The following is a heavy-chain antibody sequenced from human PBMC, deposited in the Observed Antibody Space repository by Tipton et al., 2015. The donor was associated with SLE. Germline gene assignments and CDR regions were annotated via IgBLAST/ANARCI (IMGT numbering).Heavy chain of an antibody. Sequence: TLSLTCAVSGYSISSGYYWGWIRQPPGKGLEWIGSIYHSGSTYYNPSLKSRDTISVDTSKNQFSLKLSSVTAADTAVYYCARGYSYGFNWFDPWGQGTLVTVSS. CDR3: ARGYSYGFNWFDP. V-gene: IGHV4-38-2*01. J-gene: IGHJ5*02. D-gene: IGHD5-18*01. CDR1: GYSISSGYY. CDR2: IYHSGST.